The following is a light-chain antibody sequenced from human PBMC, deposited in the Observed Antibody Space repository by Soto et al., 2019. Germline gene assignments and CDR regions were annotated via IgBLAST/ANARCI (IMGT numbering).Light chain of an antibody. CDR3: QQYSTYPLT. V-gene: IGKV3-15*01. CDR1: QSVGNN. Sequence: EIVMTQSPATLSVSPGERTTLSCRASQSVGNNLAWYQQKPGQAPRLLIYGAYTRATGIPARFSGSGSGTDFTLTISSLQSEDFATYYCQQYSTYPLTFGGGTKVDIK. CDR2: GAY. J-gene: IGKJ4*01.